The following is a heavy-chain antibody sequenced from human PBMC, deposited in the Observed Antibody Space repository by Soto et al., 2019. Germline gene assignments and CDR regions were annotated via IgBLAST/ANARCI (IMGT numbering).Heavy chain of an antibody. J-gene: IGHJ3*02. Sequence: PGGSLRLSCAASGFTFSSYGMHWVRQAPGKGLEWVAVIRGGGGNKYYADSVKGRFTISRDNSKNTLYLQMNSLRAEDTAVYYCAKTGGAFWSGFDIWGQGTMVTVSS. D-gene: IGHD3-3*01. CDR3: AKTGGAFWSGFDI. CDR1: GFTFSSYG. CDR2: IRGGGGNK. V-gene: IGHV3-33*06.